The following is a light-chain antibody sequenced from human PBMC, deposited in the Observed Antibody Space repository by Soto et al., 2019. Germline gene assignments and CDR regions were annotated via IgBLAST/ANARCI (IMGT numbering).Light chain of an antibody. J-gene: IGLJ1*01. Sequence: QSALTQTPSVSGSPGQSVTISCTGTSTDFVSYNRVSWYQQPPGTAPKLMIYEVSKRPSGVPDRFSGSKSGASASLAITGLQAEDEADYYCQSYDSSLSGDYVFGTGTKLTVL. CDR2: EVS. CDR3: QSYDSSLSGDYV. CDR1: STDFVSYNR. V-gene: IGLV2-18*02.